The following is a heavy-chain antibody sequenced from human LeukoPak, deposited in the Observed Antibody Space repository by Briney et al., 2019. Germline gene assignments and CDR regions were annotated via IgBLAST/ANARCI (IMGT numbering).Heavy chain of an antibody. Sequence: GGSLRLSCAASGFTVSSNYMSWVRQAPGKGLEWVSVIYSGGSTYYADSVKGRFTISRDNSKNTLYLQMNSLRAEDTAVYYCARDHSGYLTYYFDYWDQGTLVTVSS. CDR3: ARDHSGYLTYYFDY. V-gene: IGHV3-53*01. D-gene: IGHD3-22*01. J-gene: IGHJ4*02. CDR1: GFTVSSNY. CDR2: IYSGGST.